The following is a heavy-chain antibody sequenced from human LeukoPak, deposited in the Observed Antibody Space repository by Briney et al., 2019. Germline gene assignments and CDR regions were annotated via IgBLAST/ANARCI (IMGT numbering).Heavy chain of an antibody. CDR2: ISGSGGST. Sequence: GGSLRLSCAASGFTFSSRAMSWVRQAPGKGLEWVSAISGSGGSTYYADSVKGRSTISRDNSKNTLYLQMNSLRAEDTAVYYCARDEGVPTNYGFDYWGQGTLVTVSS. CDR1: GFTFSSRA. D-gene: IGHD4-17*01. V-gene: IGHV3-23*01. J-gene: IGHJ4*02. CDR3: ARDEGVPTNYGFDY.